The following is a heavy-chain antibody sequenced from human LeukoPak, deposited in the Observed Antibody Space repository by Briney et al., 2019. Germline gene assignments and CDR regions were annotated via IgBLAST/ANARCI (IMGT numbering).Heavy chain of an antibody. CDR2: ISGSGGST. V-gene: IGHV3-23*01. CDR3: AKDLRYVRFDP. D-gene: IGHD5-12*01. J-gene: IGHJ5*02. Sequence: GGSLRLSCAASGITFRSYAMSWVRQAPGKGLEWVSAISGSGGSTYYADSVKGRFTISRDNSKNTLYLQMNSLRAEDMAVYYCAKDLRYVRFDPRGQGTLVTVSS. CDR1: GITFRSYA.